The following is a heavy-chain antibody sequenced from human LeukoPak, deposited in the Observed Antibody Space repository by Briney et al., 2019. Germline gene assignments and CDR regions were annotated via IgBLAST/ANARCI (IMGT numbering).Heavy chain of an antibody. CDR3: ARVEYYGAKRLGWYFDL. CDR1: GYTFTSYY. Sequence: ASVKVSCKASGYTFTSYYMHWVRQAPGQGLEWMGIINPSGGSTSYAQKFQGRVTMTRDMSTSTVYMELSSLRSEDTAVYYCARVEYYGAKRLGWYFDLWGRGTLVTVSS. J-gene: IGHJ2*01. V-gene: IGHV1-46*01. CDR2: INPSGGST. D-gene: IGHD4-17*01.